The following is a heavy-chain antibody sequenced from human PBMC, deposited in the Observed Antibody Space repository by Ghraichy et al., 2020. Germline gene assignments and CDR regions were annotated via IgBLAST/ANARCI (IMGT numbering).Heavy chain of an antibody. J-gene: IGHJ4*02. CDR2: IRFDESNR. CDR1: GFTFNTYA. CDR3: AKDGSYGYRGVSNFFDA. V-gene: IGHV3-30*02. Sequence: GGSLRLSCAASGFTFNTYAMHWVRQAPGKGLEWVAFIRFDESNRYHAASVNGRFSISRDNSKNTLYLQMNGLRADDTAVYYCAKDGSYGYRGVSNFFDAWGQGILVTVSS. D-gene: IGHD5-18*01.